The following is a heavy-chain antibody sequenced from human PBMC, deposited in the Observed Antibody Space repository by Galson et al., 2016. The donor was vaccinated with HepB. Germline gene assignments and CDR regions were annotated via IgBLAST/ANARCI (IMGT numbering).Heavy chain of an antibody. CDR3: VQGSTAPAV. Sequence: SLRLSCAASGFIFNSHAMNWVRQAPGKGLEWVAVISYDGSNEYYADSVKGRFTISRDNSKNTLYLQMNSLRAEDTAVYYCVQGSTAPAVWGKGTTVTVSS. J-gene: IGHJ6*04. D-gene: IGHD1-26*01. CDR2: ISYDGSNE. V-gene: IGHV3-30-3*02. CDR1: GFIFNSHA.